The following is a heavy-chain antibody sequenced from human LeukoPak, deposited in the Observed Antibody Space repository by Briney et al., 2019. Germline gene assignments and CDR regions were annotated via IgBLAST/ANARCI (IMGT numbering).Heavy chain of an antibody. CDR2: ISSSSSYI. CDR3: ARDSITMVRGVIGY. D-gene: IGHD3-10*01. Sequence: GGSLRLSCAASEFTFSSYSMNCVRQAPGKGLEWVSSISSSSSYIYYADSVKGRFTISRDNAKNSLYLQMNSLRAEDTAVYYCARDSITMVRGVIGYWGQGSLVTVSS. J-gene: IGHJ4*02. CDR1: EFTFSSYS. V-gene: IGHV3-21*01.